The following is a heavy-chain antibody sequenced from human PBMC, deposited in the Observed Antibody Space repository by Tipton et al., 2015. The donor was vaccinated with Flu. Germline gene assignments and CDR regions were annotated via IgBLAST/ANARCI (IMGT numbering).Heavy chain of an antibody. CDR2: IHISENT. CDR3: ARGREDGAGAVSFFEF. V-gene: IGHV4-61*02. Sequence: TLSLTCSVSGASISSRSYCWSWIRQPAGKGLEWIGRIHISENTDYNPSLKSRVTMSLDTSKNQFSLKLTSVPAADTAVYHCARGREDGAGAVSFFEFWGQGAPVTVS. J-gene: IGHJ4*02. CDR1: GASISSRSYC.